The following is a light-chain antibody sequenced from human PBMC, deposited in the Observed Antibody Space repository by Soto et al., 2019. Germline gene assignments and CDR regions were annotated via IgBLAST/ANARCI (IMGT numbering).Light chain of an antibody. CDR3: QQYGDSPQT. Sequence: EIVLTQSPGTLSLSPGERATLSCRASQSVGSSLSWYQQKPGQAPRLLFYGASNRATAILDRFSGSGFGTDFTLTITRLEPEDFAVYYCQQYGDSPQTFGPGTKVEI. V-gene: IGKV3-20*01. CDR1: QSVGSS. CDR2: GAS. J-gene: IGKJ1*01.